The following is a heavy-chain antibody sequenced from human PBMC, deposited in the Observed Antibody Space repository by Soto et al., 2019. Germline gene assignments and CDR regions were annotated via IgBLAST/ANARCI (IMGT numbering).Heavy chain of an antibody. V-gene: IGHV3-23*01. CDR3: ASTYYDFWSGYGDPDHYHYYMDG. J-gene: IGHJ6*03. CDR2: FTRSGST. D-gene: IGHD3-3*01. Sequence: SLRLSCAASGFTFSNYAMGWVRQAPGKGLEWVSTFTRSGSTPYADSVRGRFTISRDNAKNTLYLQMNSLRAEDTAVYYCASTYYDFWSGYGDPDHYHYYMDGRGKGTTVTLSS. CDR1: GFTFSNYA.